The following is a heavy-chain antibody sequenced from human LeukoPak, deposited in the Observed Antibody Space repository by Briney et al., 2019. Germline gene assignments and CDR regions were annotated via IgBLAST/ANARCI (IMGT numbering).Heavy chain of an antibody. J-gene: IGHJ4*02. D-gene: IGHD6-6*01. CDR1: GYTFTSYG. V-gene: IGHV1-18*01. CDR3: ARGNERQLPQEFDY. Sequence: GASVKVSCKAPGYTFTSYGISWVRQAPGQGLEWMGWFSAYNGNTNYAQKLQGRVTMTTDTSTSTAYMELRSLRSDDTAVYYRARGNERQLPQEFDYWGQGTLVTVSS. CDR2: FSAYNGNT.